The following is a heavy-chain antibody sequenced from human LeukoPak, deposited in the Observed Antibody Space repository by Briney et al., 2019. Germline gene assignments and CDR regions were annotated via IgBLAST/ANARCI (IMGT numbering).Heavy chain of an antibody. D-gene: IGHD1-26*01. CDR1: GYTFSGDH. CDR3: ARDRNLYSGSFAS. V-gene: IGHV1-2*06. CDR2: IDPSSGAT. Sequence: ASVKVSCNASGYTFSGDHIHWVRQAPGQGLEWMGRIDPSSGATHFAHKFQGRVTMTRDTSISTAYMELDRLTSDDTAVYYCARDRNLYSGSFASWGQGTLVTVSS. J-gene: IGHJ4*02.